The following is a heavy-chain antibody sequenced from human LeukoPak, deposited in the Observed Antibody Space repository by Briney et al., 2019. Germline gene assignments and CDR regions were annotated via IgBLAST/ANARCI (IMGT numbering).Heavy chain of an antibody. CDR3: ARDSVLLWFGELPH. D-gene: IGHD3-10*01. Sequence: ASAKVSCKASGYTFTSYGISWVRQAPGQRLEWMGWISAYNGNTNYAQKLQGRVTMTTDTSTSTAYMELRSLRSDDTAVYYCARDSVLLWFGELPHWGQGTLVTVSS. J-gene: IGHJ4*02. CDR1: GYTFTSYG. CDR2: ISAYNGNT. V-gene: IGHV1-18*01.